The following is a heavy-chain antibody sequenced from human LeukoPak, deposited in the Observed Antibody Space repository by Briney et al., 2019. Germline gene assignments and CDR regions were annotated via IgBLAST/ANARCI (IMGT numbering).Heavy chain of an antibody. CDR2: ISGSGGST. D-gene: IGHD3-3*01. J-gene: IGHJ4*02. Sequence: PGGSLRLSCAASGFTFSSYAMSWVRQAPGKGLEWVSAISGSGGSTYYADSVKGRFTISRDNSKNTLYLQMNSLRAEDTAVYYCAKEGGITIFGVVNYFDYWGQGTLVTVSS. CDR3: AKEGGITIFGVVNYFDY. V-gene: IGHV3-23*01. CDR1: GFTFSSYA.